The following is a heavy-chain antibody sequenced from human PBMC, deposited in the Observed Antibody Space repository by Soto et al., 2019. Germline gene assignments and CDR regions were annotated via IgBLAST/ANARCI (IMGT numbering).Heavy chain of an antibody. CDR2: ISYDGSNK. Sequence: GGSLRLSCAASGFTFSSYAMHWVRQAPGKGLEWVAVISYDGSNKYYADSVKGRFTISRDNSKNTLYLQMNSLRAEDTAVYYCARDDFWRDYYYYGMDVWGQGTTVTVSS. V-gene: IGHV3-30-3*01. CDR3: ARDDFWRDYYYYGMDV. J-gene: IGHJ6*02. CDR1: GFTFSSYA. D-gene: IGHD3-3*01.